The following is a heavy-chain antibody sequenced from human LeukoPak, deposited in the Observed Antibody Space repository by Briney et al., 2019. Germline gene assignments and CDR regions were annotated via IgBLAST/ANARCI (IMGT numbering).Heavy chain of an antibody. Sequence: GGSLSLSCAASGFTFSSYAMHWVRQAPGKGLEWLAVISYDGSNKYYADSVKGRFTISRDNSKNTLYLQMNSLRAEDTAVYYCARGWTREMATTGGFDYWGQGTLVTVSS. J-gene: IGHJ4*02. CDR3: ARGWTREMATTGGFDY. V-gene: IGHV3-30-3*01. D-gene: IGHD1-1*01. CDR1: GFTFSSYA. CDR2: ISYDGSNK.